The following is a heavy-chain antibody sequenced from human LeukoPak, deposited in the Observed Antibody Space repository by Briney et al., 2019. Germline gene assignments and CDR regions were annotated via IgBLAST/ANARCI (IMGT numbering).Heavy chain of an antibody. CDR2: IYYSGST. CDR1: GGSITSTSYF. CDR3: AREGYCSGGSCLRDYYYYMDV. V-gene: IGHV4-39*07. J-gene: IGHJ6*03. Sequence: SETLSLTCTVSGGSITSTSYFWGWIRQPPGKGLEWIASIYYSGSTYYNPSLKSRVTISVDTSKNQFSLKLSSVTAADTAVYYCAREGYCSGGSCLRDYYYYMDVWGKGTTVTVSS. D-gene: IGHD2-15*01.